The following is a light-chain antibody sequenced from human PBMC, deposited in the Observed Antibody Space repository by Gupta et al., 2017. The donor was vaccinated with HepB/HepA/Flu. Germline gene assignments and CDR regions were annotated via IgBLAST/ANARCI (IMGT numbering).Light chain of an antibody. V-gene: IGKV1-39*01. J-gene: IGKJ2*01. CDR1: QSITDY. CDR3: QQSDNPPYS. Sequence: DIQMTQSPSSLSASVGDRVTITCRASQSITDYLNWYQQKPGKAPKLLIYTASLLQSGVPSRFTGSGSGTDFSLTNSSLEPDDSGTYYCQQSDNPPYSFGQGTKLEI. CDR2: TAS.